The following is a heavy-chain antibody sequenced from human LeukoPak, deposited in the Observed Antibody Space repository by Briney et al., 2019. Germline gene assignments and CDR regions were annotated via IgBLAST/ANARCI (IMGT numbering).Heavy chain of an antibody. CDR3: MSDLDN. Sequence: GGSLRLSCATSGFNFKDAWLSWVRQAPGKGLEWVGRIKSKGSGETTDYGAPVKGRFTISRDDSKNTLYLQMNSLKTEDTAIYYCMSDLDNWGQGTLVTVSS. CDR1: GFNFKDAW. V-gene: IGHV3-15*01. CDR2: IKSKGSGETT. J-gene: IGHJ4*02.